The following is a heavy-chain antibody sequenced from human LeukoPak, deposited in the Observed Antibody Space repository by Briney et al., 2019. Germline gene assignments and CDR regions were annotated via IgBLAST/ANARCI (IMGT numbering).Heavy chain of an antibody. Sequence: GGSLRLSCAASGFTFSSYWMSWVRQAPGKGLEWVANIKQDGSEKYYVDSVKGRFTISRDNAKNSLYLQMNSLRAEDTAVYYCARGRRGTVTIYYFDYWGQGTLVTVSS. D-gene: IGHD4-17*01. CDR3: ARGRRGTVTIYYFDY. CDR2: IKQDGSEK. J-gene: IGHJ4*02. V-gene: IGHV3-7*04. CDR1: GFTFSSYW.